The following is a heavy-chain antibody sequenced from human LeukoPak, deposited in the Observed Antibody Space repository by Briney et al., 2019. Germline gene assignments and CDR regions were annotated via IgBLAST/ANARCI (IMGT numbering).Heavy chain of an antibody. D-gene: IGHD3-22*01. J-gene: IGHJ3*02. CDR2: IYNSGST. V-gene: IGHV4-59*12. Sequence: SETLSLTCSVSGGSISSYYWSWIRQPPGKGLEWIGYIYNSGSTYYNPSLKSRVTISVDTSKKQLSLKLSSVTAADTAVYYCARASNYYDSRGLGAFDIWGQGAMVTVSS. CDR1: GGSISSYY. CDR3: ARASNYYDSRGLGAFDI.